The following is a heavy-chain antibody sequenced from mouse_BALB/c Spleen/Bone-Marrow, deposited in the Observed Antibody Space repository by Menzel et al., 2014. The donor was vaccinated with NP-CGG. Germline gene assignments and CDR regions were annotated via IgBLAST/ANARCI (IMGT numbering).Heavy chain of an antibody. D-gene: IGHD2-1*01. CDR1: GYAFTNYL. V-gene: IGHV1-54*02. Sequence: LMESGAELVRPGTSVKVSCKASGYAFTNYLIEWVKQRPGQGLEWIGVINPGSGGTNYNEKFKGKATLTADKSSNTAYMQLGSLTSEDSAVYFCARLDGNYRYAMDYWGQGTSVTVSS. CDR2: INPGSGGT. J-gene: IGHJ4*01. CDR3: ARLDGNYRYAMDY.